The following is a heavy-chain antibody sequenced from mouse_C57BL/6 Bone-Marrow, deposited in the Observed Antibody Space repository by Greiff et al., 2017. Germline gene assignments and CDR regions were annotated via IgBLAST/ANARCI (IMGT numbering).Heavy chain of an antibody. Sequence: VKLQQPGAELVRPGSSVKLSCKASGYTFTSYWMHWVKQRPIQGLEWIGNIDPSDSETHYNQKFKDKATLTVDKSSSTAYMQLSSLTSEDSAVYYCAREGLPYYYAMDYWGQGTSVTVSS. CDR2: IDPSDSET. CDR3: AREGLPYYYAMDY. CDR1: GYTFTSYW. D-gene: IGHD2-4*01. J-gene: IGHJ4*01. V-gene: IGHV1-52*01.